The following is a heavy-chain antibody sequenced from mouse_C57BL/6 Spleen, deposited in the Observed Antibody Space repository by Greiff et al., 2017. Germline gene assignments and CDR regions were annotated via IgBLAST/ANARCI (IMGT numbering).Heavy chain of an antibody. CDR1: GYSFTGYF. CDR2: INPYNGDT. D-gene: IGHD2-2*01. CDR3: ARREVRDYFDY. V-gene: IGHV1-20*01. J-gene: IGHJ2*01. Sequence: EVQLQQSGPELVKPGDSVKISCKASGYSFTGYFMNWVMQSHGKSLEWIGRINPYNGDTFYNQKFKGKATLTVDKSSSTAHMELRSLTSEDSAVYYCARREVRDYFDYWGQGTTHPVSS.